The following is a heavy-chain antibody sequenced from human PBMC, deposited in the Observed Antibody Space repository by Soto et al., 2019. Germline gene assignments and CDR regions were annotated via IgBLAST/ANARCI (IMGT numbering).Heavy chain of an antibody. CDR2: IYYSGST. J-gene: IGHJ4*02. D-gene: IGHD2-15*01. CDR1: GGTISSYY. V-gene: IGHV4-59*01. Sequence: SETLSLTCTVSGGTISSYYWSWIRQPPGKGLEWIGYIYYSGSTNYNPSLKSRVTISVDTSKNQFSLKLSSVTAADTAVYYCARDCSGGSCYFDYWGQGTLVTVSS. CDR3: ARDCSGGSCYFDY.